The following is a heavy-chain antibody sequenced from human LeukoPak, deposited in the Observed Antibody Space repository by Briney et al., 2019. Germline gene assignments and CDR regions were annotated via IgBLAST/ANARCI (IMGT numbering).Heavy chain of an antibody. CDR2: ISAYNGNT. CDR3: ARDRKLLCFRELLLPDY. V-gene: IGHV1-18*01. Sequence: ASVKLSCTASGYTFTSYGISWVRQAPGQGLEWMGWISAYNGNTNYAQKLQGRVTMTTDTSTSTAYMELRSLRSDDTAVYYCARDRKLLCFRELLLPDYWGQGTLVTASS. D-gene: IGHD3-10*01. CDR1: GYTFTSYG. J-gene: IGHJ4*02.